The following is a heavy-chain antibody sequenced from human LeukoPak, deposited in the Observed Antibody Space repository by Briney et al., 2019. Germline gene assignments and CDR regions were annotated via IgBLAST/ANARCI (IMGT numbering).Heavy chain of an antibody. D-gene: IGHD3-3*01. V-gene: IGHV1-2*02. CDR3: ARRGYYDFWSGLPDFDY. Sequence: ASVKVSCKASGYTFTGYYMHWVRQAPGQGLEWMGWINPNSGGTNYAQKLQGRVTMTRDTSISTAYMELSRLRSDDTAVYYCARRGYYDFWSGLPDFDYWGQGTLVTVSS. J-gene: IGHJ4*02. CDR1: GYTFTGYY. CDR2: INPNSGGT.